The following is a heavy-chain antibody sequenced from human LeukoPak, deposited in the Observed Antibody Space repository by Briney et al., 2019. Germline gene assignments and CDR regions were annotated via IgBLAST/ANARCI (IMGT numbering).Heavy chain of an antibody. Sequence: SVKVSCKASGGTFSSYAISWVRQAPGQGLEWMGGIIPIFGTANYAQKFQGRVTITADESTSKAYVELSSLRSEDTAVYYCARSYYYDSSGYYTLFDYWGQGTLVTVSS. V-gene: IGHV1-69*13. J-gene: IGHJ4*02. CDR2: IIPIFGTA. D-gene: IGHD3-22*01. CDR3: ARSYYYDSSGYYTLFDY. CDR1: GGTFSSYA.